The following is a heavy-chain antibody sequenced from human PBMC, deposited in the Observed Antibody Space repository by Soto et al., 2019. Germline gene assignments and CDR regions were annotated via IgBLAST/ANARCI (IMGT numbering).Heavy chain of an antibody. CDR2: ISAYNGNT. D-gene: IGHD3-10*01. Sequence: ASVKVSCKASGYTFTSYGISWVRQAPGQGLEWMGWISAYNGNTNYAQKLQGRVTMTTDTSMSTAYMELRSLRSDDTAVYYCARERYYGSGSFYYFDYWGQGTLVTVSS. J-gene: IGHJ4*02. CDR1: GYTFTSYG. V-gene: IGHV1-18*01. CDR3: ARERYYGSGSFYYFDY.